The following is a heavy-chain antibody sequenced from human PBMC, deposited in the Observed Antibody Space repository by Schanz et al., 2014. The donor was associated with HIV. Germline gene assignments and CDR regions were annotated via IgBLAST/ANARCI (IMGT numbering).Heavy chain of an antibody. CDR2: MSHDGFSK. J-gene: IGHJ6*02. CDR3: ARDWRPNYDFWSGSIGVIGMDV. V-gene: IGHV3-30*03. D-gene: IGHD3-3*01. Sequence: QVQLVESGGGVVQPGRSLRLSCAASGFTFSSYGMHWVRQAPGKGLEWVAGMSHDGFSKYFADSVKGRFAISREDSKNTVHLQMDSLRPEDTAVYYCARDWRPNYDFWSGSIGVIGMDVWGQGTTVTVSS. CDR1: GFTFSSYG.